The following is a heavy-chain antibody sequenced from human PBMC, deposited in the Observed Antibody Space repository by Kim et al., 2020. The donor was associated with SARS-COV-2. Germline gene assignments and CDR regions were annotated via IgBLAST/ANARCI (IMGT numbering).Heavy chain of an antibody. CDR2: IIPIFGTA. CDR3: ASPTYYYDSSGRNYFDL. CDR1: GGTFSSYA. Sequence: SVKVSCKASGGTFSSYAISWVRQAPGQGLEWMGGIIPIFGTANYAQKFQGRVTITADESTSTAYMELSSLRSEDTAVYYCASPTYYYDSSGRNYFDLWGRGTLVTVSS. J-gene: IGHJ2*01. V-gene: IGHV1-69*13. D-gene: IGHD3-22*01.